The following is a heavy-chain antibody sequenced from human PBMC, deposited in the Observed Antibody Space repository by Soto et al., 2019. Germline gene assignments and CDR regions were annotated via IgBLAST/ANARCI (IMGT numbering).Heavy chain of an antibody. J-gene: IGHJ6*02. V-gene: IGHV3-53*01. CDR1: GFTVSSNY. Sequence: GSLRLSCAASGFTVSSNYMSWVRQAPGKGLEWVSVIYSGGSTYYADSVKGRFTISRDNAKNSLYLQMNSLGVEDTAVYYCARDRGYDAHDYYYNAMDVWGQGTTVTVSS. CDR2: IYSGGST. CDR3: ARDRGYDAHDYYYNAMDV. D-gene: IGHD2-15*01.